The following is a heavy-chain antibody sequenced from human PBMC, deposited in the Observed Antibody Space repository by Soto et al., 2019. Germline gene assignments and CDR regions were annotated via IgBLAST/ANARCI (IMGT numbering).Heavy chain of an antibody. V-gene: IGHV4-59*01. D-gene: IGHD5-18*01. Sequence: SETLSLTCTASGGSISSYYWSWIRQPPGKGLEWIGYIYYSGSTNYNPSLKSRVTISVDTSKNQFSLKLSSVTAADTAVYYCARDGQHYYGMDVWGQGTTVTVSS. CDR1: GGSISSYY. J-gene: IGHJ6*02. CDR2: IYYSGST. CDR3: ARDGQHYYGMDV.